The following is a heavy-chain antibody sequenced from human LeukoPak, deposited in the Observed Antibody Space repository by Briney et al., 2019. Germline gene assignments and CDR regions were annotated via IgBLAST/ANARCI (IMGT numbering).Heavy chain of an antibody. J-gene: IGHJ4*02. CDR2: IYYGGST. D-gene: IGHD6-13*01. CDR1: GGSINSYY. CDR3: ARVTGYMTEDYFDY. Sequence: PSETLSLTCTVSGGSINSYYWSWIRQPPGKGLEWIGYIYYGGSTNYNPSLKSRVTISVDTSKNQFSLRLSSVTAADTAVYYCARVTGYMTEDYFDYWGQGTLITISS. V-gene: IGHV4-59*01.